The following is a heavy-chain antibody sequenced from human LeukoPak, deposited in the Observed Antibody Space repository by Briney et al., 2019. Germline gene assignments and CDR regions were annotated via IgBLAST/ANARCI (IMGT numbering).Heavy chain of an antibody. Sequence: SVKVSCKASGGTFSSYAISWVRQASGQGLEWMGGIIPIFGTANYAQKFQGRVTITTDESTSTAYMELSSLRSEDTAVYYCARNLEVRGVIIDAFDIWGQGTMVTVSS. CDR2: IIPIFGTA. D-gene: IGHD3-10*01. CDR3: ARNLEVRGVIIDAFDI. J-gene: IGHJ3*02. CDR1: GGTFSSYA. V-gene: IGHV1-69*05.